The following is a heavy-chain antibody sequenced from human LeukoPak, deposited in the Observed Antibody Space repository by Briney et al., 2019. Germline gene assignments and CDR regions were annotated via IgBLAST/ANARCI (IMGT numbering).Heavy chain of an antibody. V-gene: IGHV3-48*01. CDR3: ASGRNLPAD. D-gene: IGHD2/OR15-2a*01. CDR1: GFTFSSYY. Sequence: GGSPRLSCAASGFTFSSYYMNWVRQAPGKGLEWISYISSSSSTMYYADSVKGRFTISRDNAKNSLYLQMNSLRAEDTAVYFCASGRNLPADWGQGTLVTVSS. J-gene: IGHJ4*02. CDR2: ISSSSSTM.